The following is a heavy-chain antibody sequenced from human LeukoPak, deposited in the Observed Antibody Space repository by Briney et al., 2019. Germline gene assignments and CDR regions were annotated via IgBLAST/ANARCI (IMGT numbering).Heavy chain of an antibody. J-gene: IGHJ4*02. CDR3: ARGGDIVVVPAAFDY. Sequence: ASVKVSCKASGYTFTGYYMHWVRQAPGQGLEWMGWINPNSGGTNYAQKFQGRVTMTRDTSISTAYMELSRLRSDDTAVYYCARGGDIVVVPAAFDYWGQGTLVTVSS. CDR1: GYTFTGYY. V-gene: IGHV1-2*02. D-gene: IGHD2-2*01. CDR2: INPNSGGT.